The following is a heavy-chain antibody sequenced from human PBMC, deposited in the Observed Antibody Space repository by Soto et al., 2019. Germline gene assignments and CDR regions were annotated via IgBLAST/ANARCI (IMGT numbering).Heavy chain of an antibody. CDR3: AKAPGFSGTGTTYIDMDA. J-gene: IGHJ6*02. V-gene: IGHV6-1*01. Sequence: PSQTLSLTCAISGDSVSSNSAAWNWIRQSPSRGLEWLGRTYYRSKWYNDYAVSVKSRITINPDTSKNQFSLQLNSVTPEDTAVYYCAKAPGFSGTGTTYIDMDARDEGPPVT. CDR2: TYYRSKWYN. CDR1: GDSVSSNSAA. D-gene: IGHD6-25*01.